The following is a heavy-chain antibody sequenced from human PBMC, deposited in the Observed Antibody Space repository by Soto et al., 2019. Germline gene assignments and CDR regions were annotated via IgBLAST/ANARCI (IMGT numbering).Heavy chain of an antibody. V-gene: IGHV3-23*01. D-gene: IGHD6-13*01. CDR2: ISGSGGST. CDR3: AKDRRGSSWPWRFDY. CDR1: GFTFSSYA. J-gene: IGHJ4*02. Sequence: PGGSLRLSCAASGFTFSSYAMSWVRQAPGKGLEWVSAISGSGGSTYYADSVKGRFTISRDNSKNTLYLQMNSLRAEDTAVYYCAKDRRGSSWPWRFDYWGQGTQVTVSS.